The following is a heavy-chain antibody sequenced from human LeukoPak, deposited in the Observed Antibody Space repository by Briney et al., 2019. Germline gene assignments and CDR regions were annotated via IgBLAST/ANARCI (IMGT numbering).Heavy chain of an antibody. V-gene: IGHV3-23*01. CDR1: GFTFNRYA. CDR3: ARGTSSGYFQLYFDY. J-gene: IGHJ4*02. CDR2: IGGSGSRT. D-gene: IGHD3-22*01. Sequence: GESLRLSCAASGFTFNRYAMSWVRQAPGKGLDWVSTIGGSGSRTYYADSVKGRFTISRDNSKNTLYLQMNSLRAEDTAVYYCARGTSSGYFQLYFDYWGQGTLVTVSS.